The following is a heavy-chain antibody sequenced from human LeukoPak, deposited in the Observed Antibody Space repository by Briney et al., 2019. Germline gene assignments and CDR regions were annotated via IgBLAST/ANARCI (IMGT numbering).Heavy chain of an antibody. J-gene: IGHJ4*02. CDR1: GFFISTYN. D-gene: IGHD5-12*01. CDR2: ISSSRSTI. Sequence: GGSLRLSCVASGFFISTYNMNWVRQAPGKGLEWVSYISSSRSTIYYADSVKGRFAISRDNAQNFLYLQMNSLRDDDTAVYYCARDVSGYPYWGQGTLVTVSS. V-gene: IGHV3-48*02. CDR3: ARDVSGYPY.